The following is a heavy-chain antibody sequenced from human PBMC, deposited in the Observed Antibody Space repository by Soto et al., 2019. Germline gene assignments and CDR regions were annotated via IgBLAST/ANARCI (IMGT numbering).Heavy chain of an antibody. V-gene: IGHV3-15*01. Sequence: GGSLRLSCAASGFTFSNAWMTWVRQAPGKGLEWVGRIKSKTDGGTIDYAAPVKGRFTVSRDDSETTLFLQMESLRAEDTATYYCAKHLEHGWQLVPSANVDYWGQGTRVTVSS. CDR2: IKSKTDGGTI. D-gene: IGHD6-6*01. J-gene: IGHJ4*02. CDR1: GFTFSNAW. CDR3: AKHLEHGWQLVPSANVDY.